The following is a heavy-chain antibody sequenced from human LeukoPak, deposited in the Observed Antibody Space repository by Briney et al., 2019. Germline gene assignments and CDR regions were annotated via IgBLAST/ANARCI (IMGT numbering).Heavy chain of an antibody. D-gene: IGHD2-2*02. J-gene: IGHJ5*02. CDR3: ARANVRNCRSTTCYTDWFDP. V-gene: IGHV6-1*01. CDR1: GDSVSSSAA. CDR2: TYYRSKWYN. Sequence: SQTLSLTSAIPGDSVSSSAAWNWIRQPPSRGLEWLGRTYYRSKWYNDYAVSVKSRITINPDTSKNQFSLQLNSVTPEDTAVYFCARANVRNCRSTTCYTDWFDPWGQGTLVTVSS.